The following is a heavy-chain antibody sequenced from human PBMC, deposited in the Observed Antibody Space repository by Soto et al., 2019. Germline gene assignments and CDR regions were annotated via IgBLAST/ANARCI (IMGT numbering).Heavy chain of an antibody. J-gene: IGHJ4*02. D-gene: IGHD5-18*01. CDR3: ARDFYGGYTYGPGDY. CDR2: IHGDGGKI. Sequence: PGGSRRRSWAASGFMFSSYLMSWGRQAPGKGLEWVANIHGDGGKIYYVDSVKGRFTISRDNAKRSLYLQMNSLRAEDTAVYYCARDFYGGYTYGPGDYWGQGALVTVSS. V-gene: IGHV3-7*01. CDR1: GFMFSSYL.